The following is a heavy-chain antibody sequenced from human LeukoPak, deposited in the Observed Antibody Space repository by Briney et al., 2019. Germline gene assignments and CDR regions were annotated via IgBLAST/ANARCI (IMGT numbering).Heavy chain of an antibody. CDR2: INPNSGGA. V-gene: IGHV1-2*06. J-gene: IGHJ6*04. CDR1: GYTFTGYY. D-gene: IGHD2-21*02. CDR3: ARDFCGDDCYSRSTYMDV. Sequence: ASVKVSCKASGYTFTGYYMHWVRQAPGQGLEWMGRINPNSGGANYAQKFQGRVTMTRATSISTAYMELSRLRSDDTAVYYCARDFCGDDCYSRSTYMDVWGKGTTVTVSS.